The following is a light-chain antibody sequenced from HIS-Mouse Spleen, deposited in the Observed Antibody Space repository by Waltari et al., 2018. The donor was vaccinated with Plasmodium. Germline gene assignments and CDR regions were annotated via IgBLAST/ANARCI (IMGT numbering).Light chain of an antibody. CDR3: QQYDNLPLT. Sequence: DIQMTQSPSSLSASVGDRVTITCQASQEISNYLNWYQQKPGKAPTLLIYDASNLETGVPSRFSGSGSGTDFTFTISSLQPEDIATYYFQQYDNLPLTFGGGTKVEIK. CDR2: DAS. V-gene: IGKV1-33*01. J-gene: IGKJ4*01. CDR1: QEISNY.